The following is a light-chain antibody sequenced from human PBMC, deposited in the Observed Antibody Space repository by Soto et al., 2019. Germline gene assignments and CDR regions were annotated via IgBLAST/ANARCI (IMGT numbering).Light chain of an antibody. Sequence: EIVMRQSPATLSVSPGERVTLSCRASQSVGSNLAWYQKKPGQAPRLLIYSAATRATGIPARFSGSGSGTEFTLTISSLESEELGVYYCEQYTKKRTFGHGSRVDIK. J-gene: IGKJ1*01. CDR1: QSVGSN. CDR2: SAA. V-gene: IGKV3-15*01. CDR3: EQYTKKRT.